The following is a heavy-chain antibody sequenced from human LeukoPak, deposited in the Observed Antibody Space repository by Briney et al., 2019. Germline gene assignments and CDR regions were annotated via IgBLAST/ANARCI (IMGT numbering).Heavy chain of an antibody. D-gene: IGHD1-26*01. CDR3: AKGIQWELPLEY. J-gene: IGHJ4*02. Sequence: PGGSLRLSCAASGFTFRNYAMSWVRQAPGKGLEWVSVISGRGDKTYYAGSAKGRFTISRDNSKNTLYLHMNSLRDVDTAIYYCAKGIQWELPLEYWGQGTLVTVSS. V-gene: IGHV3-23*01. CDR2: ISGRGDKT. CDR1: GFTFRNYA.